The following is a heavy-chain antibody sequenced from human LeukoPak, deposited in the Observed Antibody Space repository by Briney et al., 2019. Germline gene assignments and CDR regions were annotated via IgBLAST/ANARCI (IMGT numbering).Heavy chain of an antibody. CDR3: ARRSSGWYYFDY. D-gene: IGHD6-19*01. Sequence: SETLSLTCTVSGGSISPYYWSWTRQPPGKGLEWIGYIYYSGSTNYNPSLKSRVTISVDTSKNQFSLKLSSVTAADTAVYYCARRSSGWYYFDYWGQGTLVTVSS. J-gene: IGHJ4*02. CDR1: GGSISPYY. CDR2: IYYSGST. V-gene: IGHV4-59*01.